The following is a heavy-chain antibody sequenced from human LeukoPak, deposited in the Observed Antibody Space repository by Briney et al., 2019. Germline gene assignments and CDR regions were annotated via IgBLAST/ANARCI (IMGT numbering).Heavy chain of an antibody. Sequence: GGTLRLSCAASGFTFSSYWMHWVRHAPGKGLVWVSRINSDGSSTSYADSVKGRFTISRDNAKNTLYLQMNSLRAEDTAVYYCARANYDSSGYYYWGQGTLVTVSS. CDR3: ARANYDSSGYYY. CDR1: GFTFSSYW. CDR2: INSDGSST. D-gene: IGHD3-22*01. V-gene: IGHV3-74*01. J-gene: IGHJ4*02.